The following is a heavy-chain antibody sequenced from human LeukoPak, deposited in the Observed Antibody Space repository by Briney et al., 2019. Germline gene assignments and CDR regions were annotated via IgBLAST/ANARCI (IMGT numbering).Heavy chain of an antibody. CDR2: IYYSGST. D-gene: IGHD1-26*01. Sequence: SETLSLTCTVSGGSISSSSYYWGWIRQPPGKGLEWIGSIYYSGSTYYNPFLKSRVTISVDTSKNQFSLKLSSVTAADTAVYYCARQARLAIDYWGQGTLVTVSS. V-gene: IGHV4-39*01. CDR1: GGSISSSSYY. CDR3: ARQARLAIDY. J-gene: IGHJ4*02.